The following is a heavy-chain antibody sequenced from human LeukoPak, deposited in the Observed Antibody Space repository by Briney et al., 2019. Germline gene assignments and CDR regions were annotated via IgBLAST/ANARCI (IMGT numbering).Heavy chain of an antibody. V-gene: IGHV3-21*01. D-gene: IGHD3-22*01. Sequence: KSGGSLRLSCVASGFTFSSYSMNWVRQAPGKGLEWVSSISSSSSYIYYADSVKGRFTISRDNAKNSLYLRMNSLRAEDTAVYYCARDAIVSSGYWGQGTLVTVSS. CDR2: ISSSSSYI. CDR3: ARDAIVSSGY. J-gene: IGHJ4*02. CDR1: GFTFSSYS.